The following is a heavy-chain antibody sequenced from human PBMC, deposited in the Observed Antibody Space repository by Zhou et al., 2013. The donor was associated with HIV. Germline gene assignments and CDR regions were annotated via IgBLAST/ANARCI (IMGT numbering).Heavy chain of an antibody. CDR3: ARGSVYFEPKDSFDV. Sequence: QVQLVQSGAEVKKPGSSVKVSCKASAINFGSYAIAWLRQAPGQGLEWMGGNIPIFGFINLAQRFRGRVTMTRYKSTSTVNLEVSSLTSDDTAVYYCARGSVYFEPKDSFDVWGQGTMVTVSS. V-gene: IGHV1-69*05. CDR2: NIPIFGFI. CDR1: AINFGSYA. D-gene: IGHD3-9*01. J-gene: IGHJ3*01.